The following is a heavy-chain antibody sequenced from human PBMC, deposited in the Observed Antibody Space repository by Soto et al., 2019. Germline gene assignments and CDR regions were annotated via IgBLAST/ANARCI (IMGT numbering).Heavy chain of an antibody. D-gene: IGHD3-10*01. V-gene: IGHV3-15*07. Sequence: PGGSLRLSCAASGFTFSNACMNWVRQAPGKGLEWVGRIKSKTDGGTTDYAAPVKGRFTISRDDSKNTLYLQMNSLKTEDTAVYYCTTAFGYYYYGMDVWGQGTTVTVSS. CDR3: TTAFGYYYYGMDV. CDR1: GFTFSNAC. J-gene: IGHJ6*02. CDR2: IKSKTDGGTT.